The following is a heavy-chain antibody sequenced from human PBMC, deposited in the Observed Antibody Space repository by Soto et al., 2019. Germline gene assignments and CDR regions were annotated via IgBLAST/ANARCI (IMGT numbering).Heavy chain of an antibody. J-gene: IGHJ6*03. V-gene: IGHV3-7*01. Sequence: GGSLRLSCAASGFTFSSYWMSWVRQAPGKGLEWVANIKQDGSEKYYVDSVKGRFTISRDNAKNSLYLQMNSLRAEDTAVYYCARDDYCSGGSCYPYYYYYMDVWGKGTTVTVSS. D-gene: IGHD2-15*01. CDR3: ARDDYCSGGSCYPYYYYYMDV. CDR1: GFTFSSYW. CDR2: IKQDGSEK.